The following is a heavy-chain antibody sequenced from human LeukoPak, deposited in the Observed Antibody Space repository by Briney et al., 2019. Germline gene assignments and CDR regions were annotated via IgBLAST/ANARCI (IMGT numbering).Heavy chain of an antibody. CDR2: ISWNSGSI. J-gene: IGHJ3*02. V-gene: IGHV3-9*01. CDR3: ARPQVNDYGDCGI. Sequence: SLRLSCAVSGFTFDDYAMHWVRQAPGKGLEWVSGISWNSGSIGYADSVKGRFTISRDNAKNSLYLQMNGLRAEDTAVYYCARPQVNDYGDCGIWGQGTMVAVSS. CDR1: GFTFDDYA. D-gene: IGHD4-17*01.